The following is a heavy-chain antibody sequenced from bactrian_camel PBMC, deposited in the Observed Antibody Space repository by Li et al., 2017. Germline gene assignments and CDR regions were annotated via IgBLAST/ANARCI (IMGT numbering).Heavy chain of an antibody. V-gene: IGHV3-3*01. D-gene: IGHD1*01. Sequence: HVQLVESGGGSVQAGGSLRLSCAFDAYTPANVRMAWFRQAPGKEREGVAAISYGGGTVKYSDSVKGRFTISRNSAKATVALQMTSLKPEDTATYYCAAGRYPWKAAAFEISNIGYWGQGTQVTVS. CDR1: AYTPANVR. CDR2: ISYGGGTV. CDR3: AAGRYPWKAAAFEISNIGY. J-gene: IGHJ4*01.